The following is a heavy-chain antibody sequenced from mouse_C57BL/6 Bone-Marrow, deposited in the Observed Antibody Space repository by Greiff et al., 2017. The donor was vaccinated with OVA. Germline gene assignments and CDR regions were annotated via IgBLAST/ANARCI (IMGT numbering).Heavy chain of an antibody. Sequence: QVQLKQSGAELVRPGASVTLSCKASGYTFTDYEMHWVKQTPVHGLEWIGAIDPETGGTAYNQKFKGKAILTADKSSSTAYMERRSLTSEDSAVYYCTRGGGTGYFDCWGQGTTLTVSS. V-gene: IGHV1-15*01. J-gene: IGHJ2*01. D-gene: IGHD3-3*01. CDR3: TRGGGTGYFDC. CDR1: GYTFTDYE. CDR2: IDPETGGT.